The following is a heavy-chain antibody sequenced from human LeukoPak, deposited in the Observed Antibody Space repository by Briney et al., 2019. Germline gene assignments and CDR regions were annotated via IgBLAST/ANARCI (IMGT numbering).Heavy chain of an antibody. Sequence: GGSLRLSCAASGFTFSSYSMNWVRQAPGKGLEWVSSISSSSSYIYYADSVKGRFTISRDNARNSLYLQMNSLRAEDTAVYYCARAPYYLRYFDYWGQGTLVTVSS. J-gene: IGHJ4*02. CDR1: GFTFSSYS. V-gene: IGHV3-21*01. D-gene: IGHD3-22*01. CDR2: ISSSSSYI. CDR3: ARAPYYLRYFDY.